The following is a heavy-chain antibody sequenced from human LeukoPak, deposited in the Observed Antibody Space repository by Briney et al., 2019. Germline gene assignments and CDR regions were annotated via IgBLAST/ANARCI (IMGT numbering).Heavy chain of an antibody. J-gene: IGHJ3*02. CDR3: AKDGGSYWFSAFDI. CDR2: ISGSGGSI. V-gene: IGHV3-23*01. Sequence: GGSLKLSCAASGFTFSSYAMSWVRQAPGKGLEWVSAISGSGGSIYYADSVKGRFTISRDNSKNTLYLQMNSLRAEDTAVYYCAKDGGSYWFSAFDIWGQGTMVTVSS. CDR1: GFTFSSYA. D-gene: IGHD1-26*01.